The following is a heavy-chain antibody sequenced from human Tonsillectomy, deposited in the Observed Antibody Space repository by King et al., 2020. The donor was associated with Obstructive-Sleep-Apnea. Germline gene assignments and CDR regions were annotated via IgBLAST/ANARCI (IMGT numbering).Heavy chain of an antibody. CDR3: ATLYGDYVFDAFDI. CDR1: GFTFSSYA. V-gene: IGHV3-30*04. CDR2: ISYDGSNK. Sequence: QLVQSGGGVVQPGRSLRLSCAASGFTFSSYAMHWVRQAPGKGLEWVAVISYDGSNKYYADSVKGRFTISRDNSKNTLYLQMNSLRAEDTAVYYCATLYGDYVFDAFDIWGQGTMVTVSS. J-gene: IGHJ3*02. D-gene: IGHD4-17*01.